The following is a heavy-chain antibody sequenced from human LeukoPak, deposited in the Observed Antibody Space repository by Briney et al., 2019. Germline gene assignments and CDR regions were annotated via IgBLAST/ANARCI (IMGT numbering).Heavy chain of an antibody. D-gene: IGHD3-10*01. Sequence: SGTLSLTCAVSGASISSNNWWWSWVRQPPGNGLEWIGGIYHSGSTNYNPSLKSPGTMTVGKAKNQFSLTLSSVPAADTAVYYCARVSGSAYYGSGSPFQPYDLYNWFDPWGQGTLVTVSS. CDR2: IYHSGST. J-gene: IGHJ5*02. CDR1: GASISSNNW. V-gene: IGHV4-4*02. CDR3: ARVSGSAYYGSGSPFQPYDLYNWFDP.